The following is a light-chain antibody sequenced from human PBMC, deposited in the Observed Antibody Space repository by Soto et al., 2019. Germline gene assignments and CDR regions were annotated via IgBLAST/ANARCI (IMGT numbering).Light chain of an antibody. CDR2: GAS. J-gene: IGKJ4*01. CDR3: QQYDNWPPIT. V-gene: IGKV3-15*01. Sequence: EIVMTQSPATRSASPGERATLSCRASQTISKKLAWYQHKPGQAPRLLIYGASTRVTGIPARFSGSGSGTEFTLTISSLQSEDLAVYYCQQYDNWPPITFGGGTKVEIK. CDR1: QTISKK.